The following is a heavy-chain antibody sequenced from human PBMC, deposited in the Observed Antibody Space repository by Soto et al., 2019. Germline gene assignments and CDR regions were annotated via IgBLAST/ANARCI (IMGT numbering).Heavy chain of an antibody. CDR3: ARGRGGDSFDY. J-gene: IGHJ4*02. V-gene: IGHV4-30-2*01. CDR2: INHLETT. D-gene: IGHD1-26*01. CDR1: GASITYGGYS. Sequence: SETLSLTCTVSGASITYGGYSLSWIRQTPGKGLEWTGYINHLETTFYNPSFESRLTLSIDRAKNQFSLNLNSMSAADRAVYFCARGRGGDSFDYWGQGRLVTVSS.